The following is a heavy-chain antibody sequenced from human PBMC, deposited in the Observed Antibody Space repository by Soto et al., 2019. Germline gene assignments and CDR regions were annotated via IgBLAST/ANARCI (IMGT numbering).Heavy chain of an antibody. V-gene: IGHV3-30*03. J-gene: IGHJ3*02. Sequence: QVQLVESGGGVVQPGRSLRLSCAASGFTFSSYGMHWVRQAPGKGLEWVAVISYDGSNKYYADSVKGRFTISRDNSKNTLYLQMNRLRAEETAVYYCATPLPPPYYDFWSGYAFDIWGQGTMVTVSS. CDR2: ISYDGSNK. CDR1: GFTFSSYG. CDR3: ATPLPPPYYDFWSGYAFDI. D-gene: IGHD3-3*01.